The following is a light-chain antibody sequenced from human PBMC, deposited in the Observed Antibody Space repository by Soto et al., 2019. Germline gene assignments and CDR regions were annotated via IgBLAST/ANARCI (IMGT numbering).Light chain of an antibody. CDR2: KAS. J-gene: IGKJ4*02. CDR3: QHRSSYPLT. Sequence: DIKMTHAPSTLSVSVCDRVTISCRASQTISSRLAWYQQKQGKAPELLVYKASNLSTGFPSRFSGSGSGTEFTLTISNLEPDDFAAYYCQHRSSYPLTFGGGTKVDIK. V-gene: IGKV1-5*03. CDR1: QTISSR.